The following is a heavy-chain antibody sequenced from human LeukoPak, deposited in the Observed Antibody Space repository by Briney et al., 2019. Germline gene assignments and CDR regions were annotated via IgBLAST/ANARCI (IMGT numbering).Heavy chain of an antibody. J-gene: IGHJ4*02. V-gene: IGHV3-21*01. CDR1: GFTFSSYS. CDR2: ISSSSSYI. CDR3: ARDPHYYDSSGFPLFDY. Sequence: PGGSLRLSCAASGFTFSSYSMNWVRQAPGKGLEWVSSISSSSSYIYYADSVKGRFTISRDNAKNSLYLQMNSLRAEDTAVYYCARDPHYYDSSGFPLFDYWGQGTLVTVSS. D-gene: IGHD3-22*01.